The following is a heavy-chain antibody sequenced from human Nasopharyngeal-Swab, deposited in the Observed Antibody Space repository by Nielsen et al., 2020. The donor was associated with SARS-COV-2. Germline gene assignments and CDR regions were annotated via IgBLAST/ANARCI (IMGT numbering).Heavy chain of an antibody. CDR2: ISSSGSTI. CDR1: GFTFSDYC. V-gene: IGHV3-11*01. D-gene: IGHD6-13*01. CDR3: ARDFGAPSSSWYDGDWFDP. Sequence: GGSLRLSCAASGFTFSDYCMSWIRQAPGKGLEWVSYISSSGSTIYYADSVKGRFTISRDNAKNSLYLQMNSLRAEDTAVYYCARDFGAPSSSWYDGDWFDPWGQGTLVTVSS. J-gene: IGHJ5*02.